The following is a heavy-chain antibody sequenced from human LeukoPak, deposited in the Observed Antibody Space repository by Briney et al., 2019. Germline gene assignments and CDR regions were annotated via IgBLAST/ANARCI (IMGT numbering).Heavy chain of an antibody. J-gene: IGHJ6*02. V-gene: IGHV1-69*04. CDR2: IIPIFGIA. CDR1: GGTFSSYA. CDR3: ARGCGGDCYREDYYYGMDV. Sequence: PAASVKVSCKASGGTFSSYAISWVRQAPGQGLEWMGRIIPIFGIANYAQKFQGRVTITADKSTSTAYMELSSLRSEDTAVYYCARGCGGDCYREDYYYGMDVWGQGTTVTVSS. D-gene: IGHD2-21*02.